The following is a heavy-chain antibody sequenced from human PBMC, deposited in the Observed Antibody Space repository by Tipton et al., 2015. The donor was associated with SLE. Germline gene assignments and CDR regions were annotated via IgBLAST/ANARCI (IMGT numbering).Heavy chain of an antibody. Sequence: QVQLVQSGAEVKKPGASVKVSCKSSGYTFTAYYMHWVRQAPGQGLEWMGIINPGGGGTNYAQKFQGRVTMAMDTSTTTVYMELNSLRSDDTAVYYCAREAPNTCYFDSWGQGTLVTASS. CDR2: INPGGGGT. V-gene: IGHV1-46*01. D-gene: IGHD2-8*01. CDR3: AREAPNTCYFDS. J-gene: IGHJ4*02. CDR1: GYTFTAYY.